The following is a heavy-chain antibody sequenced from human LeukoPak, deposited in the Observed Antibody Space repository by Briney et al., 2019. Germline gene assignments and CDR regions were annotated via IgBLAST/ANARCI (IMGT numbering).Heavy chain of an antibody. Sequence: ASVKVSCKASGYTFTSYYMHWVRQAPGQGLEWMGIINPSGGSTSYAQKFQGRVTMTRDTSTSTVYMELSSLRSEDTAVYYCARDFAGITETTFWFDPWGQGTLVTVSS. D-gene: IGHD1-7*01. CDR1: GYTFTSYY. J-gene: IGHJ5*02. CDR2: INPSGGST. CDR3: ARDFAGITETTFWFDP. V-gene: IGHV1-46*01.